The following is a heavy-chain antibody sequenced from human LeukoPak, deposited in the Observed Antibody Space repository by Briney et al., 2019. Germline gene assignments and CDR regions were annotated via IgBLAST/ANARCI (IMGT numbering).Heavy chain of an antibody. CDR3: ARDSGAVEDTGVGFDY. D-gene: IGHD2-8*02. J-gene: IGHJ4*02. Sequence: GGSLRLSCAASGFTFSSYAMSWVRQAPGKGLEWVSVIYSGGSTYYADSVKGRFTISRDNSKNTLYLQMNSLRAEDTAVYYCARDSGAVEDTGVGFDYWGQGTLVTVSS. V-gene: IGHV3-53*01. CDR1: GFTFSSYA. CDR2: IYSGGST.